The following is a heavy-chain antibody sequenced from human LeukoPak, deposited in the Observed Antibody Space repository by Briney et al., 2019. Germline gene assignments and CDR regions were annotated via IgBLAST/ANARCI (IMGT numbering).Heavy chain of an antibody. CDR1: GYTFISYG. D-gene: IGHD6-13*01. CDR3: ARDPSSGYSSTWYRY. J-gene: IGHJ4*02. Sequence: GASVKVSCKASGYTFISYGISWVRQAPGQGLEWMGWISAYNGNTNYAQKLQGRVTMTTDTSTSTAYMELRSLRSDDTAVYYCARDPSSGYSSTWYRYWGQGTLVTVSS. CDR2: ISAYNGNT. V-gene: IGHV1-18*01.